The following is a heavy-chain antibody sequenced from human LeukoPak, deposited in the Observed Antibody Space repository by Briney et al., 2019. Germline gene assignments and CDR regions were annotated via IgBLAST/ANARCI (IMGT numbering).Heavy chain of an antibody. CDR3: AKVGGTDYDFWSGYYTRLDY. V-gene: IGHV3-23*01. CDR1: GFTFSSYA. D-gene: IGHD3-3*01. J-gene: IGHJ4*02. Sequence: GGSLRLSCAASGFTFSSYAMSLVRQAPGKGLEWVSAISGSGGSTYYADSVKGRFTISRDNSKSTLYLQMNSLRAEDTAVYYCAKVGGTDYDFWSGYYTRLDYWGQGTLVAVSS. CDR2: ISGSGGST.